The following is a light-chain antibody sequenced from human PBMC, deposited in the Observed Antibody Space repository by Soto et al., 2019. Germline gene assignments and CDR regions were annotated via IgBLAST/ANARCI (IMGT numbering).Light chain of an antibody. CDR3: QHLNSYPIT. CDR2: AAS. Sequence: DIQLTQSPSFLSASVGDRVTITCRASQGISSYLAWYQQKPGKAPNLLIYAASTLHSGVPSRFSGSGSGTEFTLTISSLQPEDFATYYCQHLNSYPITFGGGTKVEIK. CDR1: QGISSY. V-gene: IGKV1-9*01. J-gene: IGKJ4*01.